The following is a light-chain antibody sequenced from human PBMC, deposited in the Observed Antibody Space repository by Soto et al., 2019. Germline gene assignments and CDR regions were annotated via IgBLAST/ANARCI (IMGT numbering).Light chain of an antibody. Sequence: EIVMTQSPATLSLSPGERAALSCRASQSINSELAWYQQKPGQPPRLLIYGASTRATGVPARFTGSESGSDFTITFCVLQSDDFAVYYCQQGPNWPVTFIKGTRLEI. V-gene: IGKV3-15*01. J-gene: IGKJ2*01. CDR2: GAS. CDR1: QSINSE. CDR3: QQGPNWPVT.